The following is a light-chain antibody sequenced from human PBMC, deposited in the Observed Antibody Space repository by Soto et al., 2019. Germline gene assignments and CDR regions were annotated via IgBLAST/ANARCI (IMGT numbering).Light chain of an antibody. CDR2: AAS. J-gene: IGKJ1*01. Sequence: DIQMTQSPSSLSASVGDRVTITCRASQNVAXSLNLYQQKPGKAPKLLIYAASSLQSGVPSRFSGSGSGTDFTLTISCLQSEDFATYYCQQYYSYPPWTFGQGTKVDIK. CDR1: QNVAXS. CDR3: QQYYSYPPWT. V-gene: IGKV1-39*01.